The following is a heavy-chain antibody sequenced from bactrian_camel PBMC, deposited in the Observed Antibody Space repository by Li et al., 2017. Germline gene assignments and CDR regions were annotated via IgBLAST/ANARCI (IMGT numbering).Heavy chain of an antibody. CDR3: AADLLWGRYSATIRPADFGH. CDR1: GYNPSSYC. D-gene: IGHD4*01. V-gene: IGHV3S1*01. CDR2: IYRAGGNT. Sequence: HVQLVESGGGSVQAGMSLRLSCEVSGYNPSSYCMGWFRLAPGKEREGVAVIYRAGGNTVYAPSVKGRFTISQDDAKNTLYLQMDNLKPEDTAMYYCAADLLWGRYSATIRPADFGHFGQGTQVT. J-gene: IGHJ6*01.